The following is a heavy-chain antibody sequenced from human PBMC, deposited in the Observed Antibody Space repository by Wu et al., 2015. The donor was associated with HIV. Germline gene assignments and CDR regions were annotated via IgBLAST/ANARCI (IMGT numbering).Heavy chain of an antibody. Sequence: QVQLVQSGAEVKKPGASVKVSCEASGYIFTSYYMHWVRQAPGQGLEWMGRINPSGGSTSYAQKFQGRVTMTRDTSTSTVYMELNSLRSEDTAVYYCARGEYYGSGTHYYYYGMDVVGPRDHGHRLL. CDR1: GYIFTSYY. CDR2: INPSGGST. V-gene: IGHV1-46*01. D-gene: IGHD3-10*01. CDR3: ARGEYYGSGTHYYYYGMDV. J-gene: IGHJ6*02.